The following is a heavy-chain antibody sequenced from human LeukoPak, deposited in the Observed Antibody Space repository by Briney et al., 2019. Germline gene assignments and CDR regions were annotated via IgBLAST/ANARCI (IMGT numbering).Heavy chain of an antibody. Sequence: PSETLSLTCTVSGDSVSNGNYYWSWLRQPPGQPLEWIGYIYYTGNTYYNPSLEGRVTLSVDTSKNQFSVKLSSVTAADTAVYYCARETPGAGHFDYWGQGSLVTVSS. D-gene: IGHD7-27*01. V-gene: IGHV4-61*01. CDR2: IYYTGNT. J-gene: IGHJ4*02. CDR1: GDSVSNGNYY. CDR3: ARETPGAGHFDY.